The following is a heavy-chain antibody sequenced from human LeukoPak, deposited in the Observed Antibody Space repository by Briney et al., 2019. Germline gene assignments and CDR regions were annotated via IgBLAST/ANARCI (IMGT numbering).Heavy chain of an antibody. CDR3: ARGDYYDSSPGH. D-gene: IGHD3-22*01. CDR1: GGSISSGGYY. J-gene: IGHJ1*01. V-gene: IGHV4-61*08. CDR2: IYYSGST. Sequence: SETLSLTCTVSGGSISSGGYYWSWIRQPPGKGLEWIGYIYYSGSTNYNPSLKSRVTISVDTSKNQFSLKLSSVTAADTAVYYCARGDYYDSSPGHWGQGTLVTVSS.